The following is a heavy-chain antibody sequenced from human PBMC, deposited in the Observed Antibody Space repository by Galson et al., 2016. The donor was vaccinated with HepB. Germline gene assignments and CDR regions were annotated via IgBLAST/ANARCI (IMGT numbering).Heavy chain of an antibody. Sequence: PALVKPTQTLTLTCTFSGFSVSTSGVGVGWIRQSPGKALEWLALIYWDDNKRYSPSLQSRLTITKDTSKNQVVLTMTNMDPVDTATYYCAHTGPPRTDDDYRPWSFDLWGRGTLVTVSS. CDR3: AHTGPPRTDDDYRPWSFDL. V-gene: IGHV2-5*02. D-gene: IGHD4-17*01. CDR2: IYWDDNK. CDR1: GFSVSTSGVG. J-gene: IGHJ2*01.